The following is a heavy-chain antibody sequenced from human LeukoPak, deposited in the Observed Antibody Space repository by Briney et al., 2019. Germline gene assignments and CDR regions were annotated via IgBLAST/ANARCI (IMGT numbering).Heavy chain of an antibody. J-gene: IGHJ5*02. Sequence: ASVKVSCKASGYTFTGYYMHWVRQAPGQGLEWMGWINPNSGTTNYAQKFQGRVTMTRDMSTSTVYMELISLRSEDTAVYYCARDRGGIVVVAGSGLNWFDPWGQGTLVTVSS. V-gene: IGHV1-2*02. CDR2: INPNSGTT. CDR3: ARDRGGIVVVAGSGLNWFDP. CDR1: GYTFTGYY. D-gene: IGHD2-15*01.